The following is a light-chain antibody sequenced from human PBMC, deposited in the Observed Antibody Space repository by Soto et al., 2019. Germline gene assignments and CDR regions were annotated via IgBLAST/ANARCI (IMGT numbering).Light chain of an antibody. CDR3: MQGTHWPPIT. CDR1: QSLVYTDGNTY. V-gene: IGKV2-30*01. CDR2: KVS. J-gene: IGKJ5*01. Sequence: DVVMTQSPLSLPVTLGQPASISCRSSQSLVYTDGNTYLNWFQQRPGQSPRRLIYKVSNRDSGVPGRFSGSGSGTDFTLEISRVEAEDVAVYYCMQGTHWPPITFGQGTRLEIK.